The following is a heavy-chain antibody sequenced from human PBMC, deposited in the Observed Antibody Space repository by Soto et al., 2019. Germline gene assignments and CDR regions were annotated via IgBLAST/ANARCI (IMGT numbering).Heavy chain of an antibody. CDR1: GGTFSSYA. CDR3: ARADSAPDGLGYYDSSGYYSFPFDY. D-gene: IGHD3-22*01. CDR2: IIPIFGTA. Sequence: ASVKVSCKASGGTFSSYAISWVRQAPGQGLEWMGGIIPIFGTANYAQKFQGRVTITADESTSTAYMELSSLRSEDTAVYYCARADSAPDGLGYYDSSGYYSFPFDYWGQGTLVTVSS. J-gene: IGHJ4*02. V-gene: IGHV1-69*13.